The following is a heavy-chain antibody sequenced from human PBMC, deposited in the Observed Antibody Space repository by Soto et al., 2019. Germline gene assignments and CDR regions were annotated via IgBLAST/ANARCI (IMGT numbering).Heavy chain of an antibody. CDR3: EHSPRINMYDY. CDR2: IYWDDDK. V-gene: IGHV2-5*02. J-gene: IGHJ4*01. Sequence: QITLKESGPTLVKPTQTLTLTCTFSGFSLSTNGVGVGWIRQPPGKALEWLALIYWDDDKRYSPSLKRRLTITKDTSKNRLVCTMTNMDPVDTATYYCEHSPRINMYDYWGHGTLVTVSS. D-gene: IGHD3-10*02. CDR1: GFSLSTNGVG.